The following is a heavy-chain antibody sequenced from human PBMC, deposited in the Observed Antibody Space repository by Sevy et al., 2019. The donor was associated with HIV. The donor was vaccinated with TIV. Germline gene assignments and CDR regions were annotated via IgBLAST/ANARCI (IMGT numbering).Heavy chain of an antibody. V-gene: IGHV3-33*08. D-gene: IGHD6-19*01. CDR3: ARESGYSSGWNLDNWFDP. J-gene: IGHJ5*02. Sequence: GGSLRLSCAASGFTFSSYVMHWVRQAPGKGLEWVALIWYDGTIKYYADSVKGRFTISRDNSKNTLYLQMNSLRAEDTAVYYCARESGYSSGWNLDNWFDPWGQGTLVTVSS. CDR1: GFTFSSYV. CDR2: IWYDGTIK.